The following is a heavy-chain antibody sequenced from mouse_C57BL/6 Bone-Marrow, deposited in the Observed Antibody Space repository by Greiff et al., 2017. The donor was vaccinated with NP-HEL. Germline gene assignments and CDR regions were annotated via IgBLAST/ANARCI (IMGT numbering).Heavy chain of an antibody. V-gene: IGHV5-16*01. CDR3: ARDPYYYAMDY. CDR2: INYDGSST. CDR1: GFTFSDYY. Sequence: EVNVVESEGGLVQPGSSMKLSCTASGFTFSDYYMAWVRQVPEKGLEWVANINYDGSSTYYLDSLKSRFIISRDNAKNILYLQMSSLKSEDTATYYCARDPYYYAMDYWGQGTSVTVSS. J-gene: IGHJ4*01.